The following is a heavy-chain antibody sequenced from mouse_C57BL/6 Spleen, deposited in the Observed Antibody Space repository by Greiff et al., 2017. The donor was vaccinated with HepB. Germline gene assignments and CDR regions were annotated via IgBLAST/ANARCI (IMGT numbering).Heavy chain of an antibody. J-gene: IGHJ2*01. CDR1: GYAFSSSW. CDR3: ARGDYYGRGYFDY. CDR2: IYPGDGDT. D-gene: IGHD1-1*01. V-gene: IGHV1-82*01. Sequence: LQESGPELVKPGASVKISCKASGYAFSSSWMNWVKQRPGKGLEWIGRIYPGDGDTNYNGKFKGKATLTADKSSSTAYMQLSSLTSEDSAVYFCARGDYYGRGYFDYWGQGTTLTVSS.